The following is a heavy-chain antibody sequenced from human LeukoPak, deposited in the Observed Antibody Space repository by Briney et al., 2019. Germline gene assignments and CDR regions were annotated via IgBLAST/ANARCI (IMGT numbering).Heavy chain of an antibody. CDR1: GFTFSDHG. CDR3: ARGPSVARAWLDP. D-gene: IGHD5/OR15-5a*01. Sequence: GGSLRLSCAASGFTFSDHGMHWVRQAPGKGLEWVTVISYDGSKKYYGNSVKGRFTISRDNSKNTLLLEMNSLRVEDTAVYYCARGPSVARAWLDPWGQGTLVTVSS. CDR2: ISYDGSKK. V-gene: IGHV3-30*03. J-gene: IGHJ5*02.